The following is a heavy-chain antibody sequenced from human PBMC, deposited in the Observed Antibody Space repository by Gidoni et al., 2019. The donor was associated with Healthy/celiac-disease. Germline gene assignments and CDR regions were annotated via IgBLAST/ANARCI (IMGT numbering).Heavy chain of an antibody. CDR3: ASRGWLQLPPV. J-gene: IGHJ4*02. D-gene: IGHD5-12*01. CDR2: SSSSSSYI. CDR1: GFPFSSYS. V-gene: IGHV3-21*01. Sequence: EVQLVESGGGLVKPGGSLRLSCAASGFPFSSYSMNWVRQAPGKGLEWVSSSSSSSSYIYYADSVKGRFTISRDNAKNSLYLQMTSLRAEDTAVYYCASRGWLQLPPVWGQGTLVTVSS.